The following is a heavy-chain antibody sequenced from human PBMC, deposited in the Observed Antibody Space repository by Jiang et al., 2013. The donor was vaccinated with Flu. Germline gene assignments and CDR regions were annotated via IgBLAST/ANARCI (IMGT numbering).Heavy chain of an antibody. Sequence: GSGLVKPSETLSLTCTVSGGSISSYYWSWIRQPPGKGLEWIGYIYYSGSTNYNPSLKSRVTISVDTSKNQFSLKLSSVTAADTAVYYCARHGRQYYYGSGSYYNPPYYFDYWGQGTLVTVSS. CDR2: IYYSGST. CDR3: ARHGRQYYYGSGSYYNPPYYFDY. CDR1: GGSISSYY. J-gene: IGHJ4*02. V-gene: IGHV4-59*08. D-gene: IGHD3-10*01.